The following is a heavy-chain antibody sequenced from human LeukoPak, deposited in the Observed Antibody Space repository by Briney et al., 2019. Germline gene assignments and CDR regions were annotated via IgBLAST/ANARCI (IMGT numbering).Heavy chain of an antibody. D-gene: IGHD6-13*01. CDR1: GGSFSGYY. CDR2: INHSGST. Sequence: PSETLSLTCAVYGGSFSGYYWSGIRQPPGKGLEWIGEINHSGSTNYNPSLKSRVTISVDTSKNQFSLKLSSVTAADTAVYYCARGGVISSSSSWLPGFDPGGQGTLVTVAS. J-gene: IGHJ5*02. V-gene: IGHV4-34*01. CDR3: ARGGVISSSSSWLPGFDP.